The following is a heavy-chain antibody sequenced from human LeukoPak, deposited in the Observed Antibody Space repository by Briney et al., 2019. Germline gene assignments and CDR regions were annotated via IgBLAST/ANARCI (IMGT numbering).Heavy chain of an antibody. Sequence: ASVKVSCKASGYTFTSYDINWVRQATGQGLEWMGWMNPNSGNTGYAQKFQGRVTITRNTSISTAYMELSSLRFEDTAVYYCARGHSSSSRFDYWGQGTLVTVSS. CDR3: ARGHSSSSRFDY. CDR1: GYTFTSYD. V-gene: IGHV1-8*03. D-gene: IGHD6-6*01. CDR2: MNPNSGNT. J-gene: IGHJ4*02.